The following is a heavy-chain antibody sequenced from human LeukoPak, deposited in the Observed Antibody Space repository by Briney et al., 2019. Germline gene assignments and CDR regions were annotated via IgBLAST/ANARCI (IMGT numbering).Heavy chain of an antibody. J-gene: IGHJ4*02. D-gene: IGHD1-26*01. V-gene: IGHV1-18*01. CDR1: GYTFSTYG. CDR3: ARGAQIVGARDLDY. CDR2: ISAYNGNR. Sequence: ASVKASCKASGYTFSTYGITWVRQAPGQGLEWMGWISAYNGNRNYAQNLQGRVTMTTDTSTSTAYMELRSLRSDDTAVYYCARGAQIVGARDLDYWGQGTLVTVSS.